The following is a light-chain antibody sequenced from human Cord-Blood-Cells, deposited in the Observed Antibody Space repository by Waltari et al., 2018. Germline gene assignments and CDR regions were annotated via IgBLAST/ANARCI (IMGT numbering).Light chain of an antibody. Sequence: QSALTQPASVSGSPGQSITISCTGTSSDVGGYNYVPWYQQHPGKAPKLMIYDVSKQPSGVYNRFSGSKSGNTASLTISGLQAEDEADYYCSSYTSSSTRVFGGGTKLTVL. CDR1: SSDVGGYNY. CDR3: SSYTSSSTRV. J-gene: IGLJ3*02. V-gene: IGLV2-14*01. CDR2: DVS.